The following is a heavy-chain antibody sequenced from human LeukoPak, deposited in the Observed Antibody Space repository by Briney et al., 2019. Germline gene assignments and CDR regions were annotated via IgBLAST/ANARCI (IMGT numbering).Heavy chain of an antibody. V-gene: IGHV3-74*01. CDR2: IKSDGTIT. Sequence: PGGSLRLSCGASGFTLTNYRMNWVRQAPGKGLEWVSRIKSDGTITTYADSVKGRFTISRDNAKNTLYLQMNSLRAEDTAMYYCTKSDYFDPWGQGTLVSVSS. CDR3: TKSDYFDP. J-gene: IGHJ4*02. CDR1: GFTLTNYR.